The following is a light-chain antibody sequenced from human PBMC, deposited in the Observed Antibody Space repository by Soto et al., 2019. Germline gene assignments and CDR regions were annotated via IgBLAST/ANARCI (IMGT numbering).Light chain of an antibody. V-gene: IGLV2-14*01. Sequence: QSALTQPASVSGSPGQPITISCTGTSSDVGGYNYVSWYQQHPGKAPKVMIYDVSNRPSGVSNRFSGSKSVNTASLTISGLQAEDEADYYCNSYTTSSTYVFGTGTKLTVL. CDR2: DVS. CDR3: NSYTTSSTYV. CDR1: SSDVGGYNY. J-gene: IGLJ1*01.